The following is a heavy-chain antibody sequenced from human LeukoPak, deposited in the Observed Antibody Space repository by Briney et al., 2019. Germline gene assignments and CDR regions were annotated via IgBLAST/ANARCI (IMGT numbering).Heavy chain of an antibody. D-gene: IGHD1-26*01. CDR3: ARGVSSIVGATGYYYYYMDV. V-gene: IGHV4-30-2*01. CDR1: GGFLSSGGYY. J-gene: IGHJ6*03. Sequence: SETLSLTCTVSGGFLSSGGYYWSWIRQPPGKGLEWLGYIYHSGSTYYNPSLKSRVTISVDRSKNQFSLKLSSVTAADTAVYYCARGVSSIVGATGYYYYYMDVWGKGTTVTVSS. CDR2: IYHSGST.